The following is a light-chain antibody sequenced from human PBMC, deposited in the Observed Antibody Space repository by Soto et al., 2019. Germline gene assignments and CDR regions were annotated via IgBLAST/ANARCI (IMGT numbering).Light chain of an antibody. V-gene: IGLV2-14*01. CDR2: DAT. CDR1: SSHVRLYNY. Sequence: QSDLTQPASVSGFPGQSIAISCTGTSSHVRLYNYLSWYQQHPDQVPKLIIYDATNRPSGVSDRFSGSKSSNTASLTISGLQADDEADYYCRSFTTSSTYVFATGTKITV. CDR3: RSFTTSSTYV. J-gene: IGLJ1*01.